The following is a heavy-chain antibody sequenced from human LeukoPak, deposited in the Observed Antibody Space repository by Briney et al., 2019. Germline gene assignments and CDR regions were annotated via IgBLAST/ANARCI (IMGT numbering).Heavy chain of an antibody. Sequence: GGSLRLSCTASGYSFSDYAMSWARQAPGKGLKWVSAISGSAASTNYADSVKGRFTISRDSSTNTVYLQMNSLRADDTVVYYCARHGSGWYGDDFDIWGQGTMVTVSS. D-gene: IGHD6-19*01. CDR3: ARHGSGWYGDDFDI. J-gene: IGHJ3*02. CDR2: ISGSAAST. CDR1: GYSFSDYA. V-gene: IGHV3-23*01.